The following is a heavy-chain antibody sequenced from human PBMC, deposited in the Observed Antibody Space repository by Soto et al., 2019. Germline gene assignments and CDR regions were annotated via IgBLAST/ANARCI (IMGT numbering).Heavy chain of an antibody. Sequence: GASVKVSCKDSGYTFTSYGISWVRQAPGQGLEWMGWISAYNGNTNYAQKLQGRVTMTTDTSTSTAYMELRSLRSDDTAVYYCARDANIVVVPAATNYFDYCGQGTLVTVSS. V-gene: IGHV1-18*04. D-gene: IGHD2-2*01. CDR1: GYTFTSYG. CDR2: ISAYNGNT. CDR3: ARDANIVVVPAATNYFDY. J-gene: IGHJ4*02.